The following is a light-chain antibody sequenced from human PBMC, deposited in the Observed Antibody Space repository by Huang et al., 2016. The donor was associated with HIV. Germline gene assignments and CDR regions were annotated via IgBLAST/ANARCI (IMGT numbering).Light chain of an antibody. CDR1: PSIDSN. CDR2: AAS. CDR3: QQHNNWPLT. J-gene: IGKJ4*01. V-gene: IGKV3-15*01. Sequence: EIVMTQSPATLSVSPGDRVTLSCRASPSIDSNVAWYQQKPGQSPRLLIFAASTRATGIPARFSGSGSGTEFTLTISSLQSEDFAIYYCQQHNNWPLTFGGGTRVVIK.